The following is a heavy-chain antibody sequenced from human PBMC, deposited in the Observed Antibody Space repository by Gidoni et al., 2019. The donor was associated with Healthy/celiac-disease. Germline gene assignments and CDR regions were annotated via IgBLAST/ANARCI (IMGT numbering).Heavy chain of an antibody. CDR2: INAGNGNT. J-gene: IGHJ4*02. D-gene: IGHD3-9*01. CDR3: ATGGGILTGASYDY. V-gene: IGHV1-3*01. CDR1: GYTFTSYA. Sequence: QVQLVQSGAEVKKPGASVKVSCKASGYTFTSYAMHWVRQAPGQRLEWMGWINAGNGNTKYSQKFQGRVTITRDTAASTAYMELSSLRSEDTAVYYCATGGGILTGASYDYWGQGTLVTVSS.